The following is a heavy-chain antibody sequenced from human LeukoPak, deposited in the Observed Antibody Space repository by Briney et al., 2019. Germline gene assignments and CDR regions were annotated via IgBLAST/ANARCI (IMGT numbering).Heavy chain of an antibody. CDR3: ARGGLPARSWFVP. CDR1: GYTFTSYY. V-gene: IGHV1-46*01. J-gene: IGHJ5*02. CDR2: INPSSGRT. D-gene: IGHD1-26*01. Sequence: ASVKVSCKASGYTFTSYYMNWVRQAPGQGLEWMGIINPSSGRTTYAQKFQGRVTMTRDTSTSTVYMELTSLRSEDTAVFYCARGGLPARSWFVPWGQGTLVTVSS.